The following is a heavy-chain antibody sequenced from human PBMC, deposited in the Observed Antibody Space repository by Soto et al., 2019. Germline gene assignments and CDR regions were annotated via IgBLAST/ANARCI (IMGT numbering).Heavy chain of an antibody. CDR1: GFIVTNKY. J-gene: IGHJ3*02. CDR3: ARGPYTSGFDAFDI. V-gene: IGHV3-66*01. CDR2: LYSGGAT. Sequence: GGSLRLSCAASGFIVTNKYMSWVRQAPGRGLECISVLYSGGATHYADSVKGRFTISRDNAKNTVYLQMNSLRAKDTAIYYCARGPYTSGFDAFDIWGQGTMVTVSS. D-gene: IGHD6-19*01.